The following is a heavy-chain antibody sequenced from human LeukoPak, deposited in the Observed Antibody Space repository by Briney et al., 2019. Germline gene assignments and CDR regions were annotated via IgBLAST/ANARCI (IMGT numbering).Heavy chain of an antibody. Sequence: GGSLRLSCAASGFTFDDYGMSWVRQAPGKGLEWVSGINWNGGSTGYADSVKGRFTISRDNAKNSLYLQMNSLRAEDTAVYYCAKGARKWELLGGFDYWGQGTLVTVSS. D-gene: IGHD1-26*01. CDR2: INWNGGST. J-gene: IGHJ4*02. CDR3: AKGARKWELLGGFDY. V-gene: IGHV3-20*04. CDR1: GFTFDDYG.